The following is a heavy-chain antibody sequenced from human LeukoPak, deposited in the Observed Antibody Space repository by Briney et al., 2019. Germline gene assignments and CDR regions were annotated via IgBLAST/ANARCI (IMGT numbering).Heavy chain of an antibody. CDR3: ARDGRLSRYYYYMDV. J-gene: IGHJ6*03. CDR2: ISSSGSTI. D-gene: IGHD3-3*02. CDR1: GFIFTSYS. V-gene: IGHV3-48*04. Sequence: GGSLRLSCAASGFIFTSYSMNWVRQAPGKGLEWISYISSSGSTIYYADSVRGRFTISRDNAKNSLYLQMNSLRAEDTAVYYCARDGRLSRYYYYMDVWGKGTTVTVSS.